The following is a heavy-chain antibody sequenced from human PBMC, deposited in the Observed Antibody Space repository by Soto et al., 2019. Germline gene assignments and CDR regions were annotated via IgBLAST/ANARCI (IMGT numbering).Heavy chain of an antibody. V-gene: IGHV4-59*01. CDR1: GGSISSFY. CDR3: ATSFYP. CDR2: IYYNGSA. Sequence: PSETLSLTCIVSGGSISSFYWSWIRQPPGKGLEWVGGIYYNGSATYNPSLKSRVTMSVDMSKNHLFLTLNSVTAADTAVYYCATSFYPWGQGTLVTVSS. J-gene: IGHJ5*02.